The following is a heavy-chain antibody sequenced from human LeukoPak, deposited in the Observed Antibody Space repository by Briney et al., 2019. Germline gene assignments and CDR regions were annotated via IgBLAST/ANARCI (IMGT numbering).Heavy chain of an antibody. V-gene: IGHV3-23*01. CDR3: AKSLTGTTSPYYFDY. CDR1: GFTFSSYA. Sequence: GGSLRLSCAASGFTFSSYAMSWVRQAPGKGLEWVSVISGGGGSTYYADSVKGRFTISRDNSKNTLFLQVNSLRAEDTAVYYCAKSLTGTTSPYYFDYWGQGTLVTVSS. J-gene: IGHJ4*02. D-gene: IGHD1-1*01. CDR2: ISGGGGST.